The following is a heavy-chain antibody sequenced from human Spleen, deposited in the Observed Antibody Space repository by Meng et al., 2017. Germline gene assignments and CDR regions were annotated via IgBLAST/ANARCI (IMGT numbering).Heavy chain of an antibody. CDR1: DYPVNYHY. CDR2: INDSGTT. CDR3: AGGGSLPMVLSY. D-gene: IGHD3-10*01. V-gene: IGHV4-59*02. Sequence: QAQVQESGPGLVKPAETLSLTCTVSDYPVNYHYWSWIRQPPGKGLEWMGEINDSGTTKYNPSLKSRVTISLDTSKNQFSLNLSSVTAADTAVFYCAGGGSLPMVLSYWGQGSLVTVSS. J-gene: IGHJ4*02.